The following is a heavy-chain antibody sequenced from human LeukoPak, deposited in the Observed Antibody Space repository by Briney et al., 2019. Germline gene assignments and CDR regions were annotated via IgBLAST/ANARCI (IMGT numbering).Heavy chain of an antibody. V-gene: IGHV3-23*01. J-gene: IGHJ3*02. D-gene: IGHD2-15*01. Sequence: GGSLRLSCAASGFSFSSFALSWVRQAPGKGLEWVSSVSGGNDWTFSADSVRGRFTISRDNSKDTLSLQMNSLRVEDTAVYYCAKETRKGIGADRSAIDIWGQGTMVIVSA. CDR2: VSGGNDWT. CDR1: GFSFSSFA. CDR3: AKETRKGIGADRSAIDI.